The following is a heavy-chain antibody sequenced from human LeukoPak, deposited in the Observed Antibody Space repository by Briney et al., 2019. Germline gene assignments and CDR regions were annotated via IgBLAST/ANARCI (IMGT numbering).Heavy chain of an antibody. J-gene: IGHJ5*02. CDR3: ARVGGPAALGLNWFDP. CDR1: GGSISTYY. CDR2: IYYSGST. V-gene: IGHV4-59*07. D-gene: IGHD2-2*01. Sequence: PSDTLSLTCTVSGGSISTYYWSWIRQPPGKGLEWIGNIYYSGSTNYNPSLKSRVTILVDTSKNQFSLELSSVTAADTAVYYCARVGGPAALGLNWFDPWGQGTLVTVSS.